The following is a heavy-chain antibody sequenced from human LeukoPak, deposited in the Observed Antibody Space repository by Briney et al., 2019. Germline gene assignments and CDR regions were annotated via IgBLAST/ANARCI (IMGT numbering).Heavy chain of an antibody. CDR1: GGSFSGYY. CDR2: INHSGST. V-gene: IGHV4-34*01. J-gene: IGHJ6*02. D-gene: IGHD6-6*01. CDR3: ARVRISSIAARYKGDGMDV. Sequence: PSETLSLTCAVYGGSFSGYYWSWIRQPPGKGLEWIGEINHSGSTNYNPSLKSRVTISVDTSKNQFSLKLSSVTAADTAVYYCARVRISSIAARYKGDGMDVWGQGTTVTVSS.